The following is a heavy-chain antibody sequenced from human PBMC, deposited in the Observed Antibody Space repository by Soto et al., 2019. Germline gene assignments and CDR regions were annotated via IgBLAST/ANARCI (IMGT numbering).Heavy chain of an antibody. J-gene: IGHJ6*02. V-gene: IGHV3-53*02. CDR2: IYSGGSA. CDR3: ARDPPATRHGMDV. CDR1: GFTVSSNY. Sequence: EVQLVETGGGLIQPGGSLRLSCAASGFTVSSNYMSWVRQAPGEGLEWVSVIYSGGSAYYADSVRGRFTISRDNSKNTLYLQMKSLRAEDTAVYYCARDPPATRHGMDVWGQGTTVTVSS.